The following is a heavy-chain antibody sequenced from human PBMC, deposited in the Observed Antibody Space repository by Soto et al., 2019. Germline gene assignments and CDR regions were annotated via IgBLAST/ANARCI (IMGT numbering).Heavy chain of an antibody. V-gene: IGHV4-34*02. CDR2: INHSGAI. CDR3: GRGLPVGPLGTPPYYVDV. Sequence: QLHLQQWGAGLLKPSETLSLTCAVYGGSFSGYYWSWIRQPPGKGLEWIGEINHSGAINYNPSLKDRITIIIDPAKNPVSPEPTSVAAADTAVEFWGRGLPVGPLGTPPYYVDVWGAGTTVTVSS. D-gene: IGHD1-1*01. CDR1: GGSFSGYY. J-gene: IGHJ6*03.